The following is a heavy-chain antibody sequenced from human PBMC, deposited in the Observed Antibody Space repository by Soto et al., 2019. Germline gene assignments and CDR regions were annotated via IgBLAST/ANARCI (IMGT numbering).Heavy chain of an antibody. CDR2: IFSNDEK. V-gene: IGHV2-26*01. J-gene: IGHJ4*02. Sequence: GSGPTLVNPTETLTLTCTVSGFSLSNARMGVSWIRQPPGKALEWLAHIFSNDEKSYSTSLKSRLTISKDSSKSQVVLTMTHMDPVDTATYYCARINSGYFDRSGYFRFDYWGQGTLVTVSS. CDR3: ARINSGYFDRSGYFRFDY. CDR1: GFSLSNARMG. D-gene: IGHD3-22*01.